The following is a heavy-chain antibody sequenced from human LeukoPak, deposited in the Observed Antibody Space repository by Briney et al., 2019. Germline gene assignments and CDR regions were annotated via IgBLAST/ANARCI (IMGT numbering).Heavy chain of an antibody. CDR3: ARHHYGSGSYYNVEEDWFDP. D-gene: IGHD3-10*01. Sequence: GESLKISFKGSGYSFTSYWIGWVRQRPGKGLEWMGIIYPGDSDTRYSPSFQGQVTISADKSISTAYLQWSSLKASDTAMYYCARHHYGSGSYYNVEEDWFDPWGQGTLVTVSS. J-gene: IGHJ5*02. CDR1: GYSFTSYW. V-gene: IGHV5-51*01. CDR2: IYPGDSDT.